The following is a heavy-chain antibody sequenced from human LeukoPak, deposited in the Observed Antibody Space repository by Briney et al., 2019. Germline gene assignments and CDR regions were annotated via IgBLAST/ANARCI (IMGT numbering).Heavy chain of an antibody. CDR1: GYTFTGYY. V-gene: IGHV1-46*01. D-gene: IGHD6-19*01. CDR3: ARAYRAVAGPFDP. Sequence: VASVKVFCKASGYTFTGYYMHCVRQAPGQGLEWMGIINPSGGSTSYAQKFQGRVTMTRDTSTSTVYMELSSLRSEDTAVYYCARAYRAVAGPFDPWGQGTLVTVSS. CDR2: INPSGGST. J-gene: IGHJ5*02.